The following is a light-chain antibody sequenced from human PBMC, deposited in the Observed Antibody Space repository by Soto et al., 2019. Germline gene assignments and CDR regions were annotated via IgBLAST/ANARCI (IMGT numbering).Light chain of an antibody. Sequence: QSVLTQPPSVSGAAEQRVTISCTGSSSNIGAGYDVHWYQQLPGTAPKLLIYGNSNRPSGVPDRFSGSKSGTSASLAITGLQAEDEADYYCQSYDSSLSGYVVFGGGTKLTVL. CDR3: QSYDSSLSGYVV. CDR2: GNS. CDR1: SSNIGAGYD. V-gene: IGLV1-40*01. J-gene: IGLJ2*01.